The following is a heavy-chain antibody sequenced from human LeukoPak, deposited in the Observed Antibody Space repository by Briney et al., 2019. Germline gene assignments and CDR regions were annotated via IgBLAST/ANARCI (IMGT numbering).Heavy chain of an antibody. CDR2: IRSKANSYAT. CDR3: TCRDGYNSDY. Sequence: PGGSLRLSCAASGFTFSGSAMHWVRQASGKGLEWVGRIRSKANSYATAYAASVKGRFTISRDDSKNTAYLQMNSLKTEGTAVYYCTCRDGYNSDYWGQGTLVTVSS. CDR1: GFTFSGSA. V-gene: IGHV3-73*01. D-gene: IGHD5-24*01. J-gene: IGHJ4*02.